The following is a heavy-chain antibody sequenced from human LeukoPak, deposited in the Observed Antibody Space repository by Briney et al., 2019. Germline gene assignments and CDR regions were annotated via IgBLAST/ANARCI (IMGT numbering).Heavy chain of an antibody. D-gene: IGHD3-22*01. Sequence: GESLKISCQGSGYSFTNYWIGWVRQMPGKGLEWMGIIYPGDSDTRYSPSFQGQVTISADKSISTAYLQWSSLKASDTAMYYCARATYYYDSSGYQGNNWFDPWGQGTLVTVSS. CDR3: ARATYYYDSSGYQGNNWFDP. CDR2: IYPGDSDT. CDR1: GYSFTNYW. V-gene: IGHV5-51*01. J-gene: IGHJ5*02.